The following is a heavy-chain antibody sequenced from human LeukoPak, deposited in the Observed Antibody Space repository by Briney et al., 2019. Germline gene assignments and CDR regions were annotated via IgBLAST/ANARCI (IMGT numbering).Heavy chain of an antibody. D-gene: IGHD4-17*01. Sequence: ASVTVSCTASGYTFTSYGISWVRQAPGQGLEWMGWISAYNGNTNYAQKLQGRVTMTTDTSTSTAYMELRSLRSADTAVYYCARVAQRLRSPADYWGQGTPVTVSS. CDR2: ISAYNGNT. CDR1: GYTFTSYG. J-gene: IGHJ4*02. V-gene: IGHV1-18*04. CDR3: ARVAQRLRSPADY.